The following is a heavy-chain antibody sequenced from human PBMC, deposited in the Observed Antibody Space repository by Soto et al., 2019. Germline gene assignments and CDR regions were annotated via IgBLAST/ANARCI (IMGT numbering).Heavy chain of an antibody. CDR1: GFTFSSHA. V-gene: IGHV3-23*01. CDR3: AKDQLGIAVGGTDWFDP. Sequence: GGSLRLSCAASGFTFSSHAMSWVRQAPGKGLEWVSAISGSGGSTYYADSVKGRFTIYRDNSKITLYLQMNSLRAEDTAVYYCAKDQLGIAVGGTDWFDPWGQGTLVTVSS. CDR2: ISGSGGST. D-gene: IGHD6-19*01. J-gene: IGHJ5*02.